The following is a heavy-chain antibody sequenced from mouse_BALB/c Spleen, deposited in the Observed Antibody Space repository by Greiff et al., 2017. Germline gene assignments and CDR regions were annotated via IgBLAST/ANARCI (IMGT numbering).Heavy chain of an antibody. V-gene: IGHV1-7*01. J-gene: IGHJ3*01. CDR2: INPSTGYT. Sequence: QVQLKESGAELAKPGASVKMSCKASGYTFTSYWMHWVKQRPGQGLEWIGYINPSTGYTEYNQKFKDKATLTADKSSSTAYMQLSSLTSEDSAVYYCARLGNYNAYWGQGTLVTVSA. CDR3: ARLGNYNAY. CDR1: GYTFTSYW. D-gene: IGHD2-1*01.